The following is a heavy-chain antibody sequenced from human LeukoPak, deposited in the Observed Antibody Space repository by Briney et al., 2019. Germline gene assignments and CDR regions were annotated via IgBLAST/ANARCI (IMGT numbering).Heavy chain of an antibody. CDR1: GFTFSSYE. CDR3: ARTWYSGSFD. J-gene: IGHJ4*02. CDR2: ISSSGSTI. Sequence: LSGGSLRLSCAASGFTFSSYEMNWVRQAPGKGLEWVSYISSSGSTIYYADSVKGRFTISRDNAKNSLYLQMNSLRAEDTAVYYCARTWYSGSFDWGQGALVTVSS. V-gene: IGHV3-48*03. D-gene: IGHD1-26*01.